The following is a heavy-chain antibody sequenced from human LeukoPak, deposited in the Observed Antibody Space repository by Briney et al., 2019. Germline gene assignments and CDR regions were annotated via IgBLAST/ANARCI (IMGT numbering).Heavy chain of an antibody. CDR1: GYTFTGYY. V-gene: IGHV1-2*02. CDR2: INPNSGGT. J-gene: IGHJ4*02. CDR3: ARDDRIAVAGPYYFDH. Sequence: ASVKVSCKASGYTFTGYYMHWVRQAPGQGLEWMGWINPNSGGTNYAQKFQGRVTMTRDTSISTAYMELSRLRSDDTAVYYCARDDRIAVAGPYYFDHWGQGTLVTVSS. D-gene: IGHD6-19*01.